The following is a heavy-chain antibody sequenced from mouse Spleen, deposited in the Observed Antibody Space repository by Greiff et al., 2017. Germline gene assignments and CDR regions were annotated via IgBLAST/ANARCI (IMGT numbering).Heavy chain of an antibody. V-gene: IGHV5-6-2*01. Sequence: EVKLVEPGGGLVKPGGSLKLSCAASGFTFSSYAMSWVRQTPEKRLEWVAAINSNGGSTYYPDTVKDRFTISRDNAKNTLYLQMSSLRSEDTALYYCARHEGVYYYDGSYFDYWGQGTTLTVSS. CDR3: ARHEGVYYYDGSYFDY. D-gene: IGHD1-1*01. CDR1: GFTFSSYA. J-gene: IGHJ2*01. CDR2: INSNGGST.